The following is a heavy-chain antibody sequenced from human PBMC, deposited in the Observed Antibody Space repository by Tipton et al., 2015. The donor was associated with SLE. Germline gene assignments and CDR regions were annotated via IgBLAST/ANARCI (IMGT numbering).Heavy chain of an antibody. D-gene: IGHD2-15*01. CDR2: ISSSSSYI. Sequence: SLRLSCAASGFTFSSYSMNWVRQAPGKGLEWVSSISSSSSYIYYAGSVKGRFTISRDNAENSLYLQMNSLRAEDTAVYYCAGAFLGYCSGGSCYPGYWGQGTLVTVSS. V-gene: IGHV3-21*03. J-gene: IGHJ4*02. CDR3: AGAFLGYCSGGSCYPGY. CDR1: GFTFSSYS.